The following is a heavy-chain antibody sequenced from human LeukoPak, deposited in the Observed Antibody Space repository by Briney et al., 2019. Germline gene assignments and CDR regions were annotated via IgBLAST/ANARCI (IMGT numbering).Heavy chain of an antibody. D-gene: IGHD3-10*01. CDR2: IKQDGSKK. J-gene: IGHJ6*02. CDR3: TKALFGGMTV. Sequence: PGGSLRLSCVASGFPFSSYWMTWVRQAPGKGLEWVANIKQDGSKKSYVDSVKGRFTISRDNAKNSLYLQMNSLRAEDTAIYYCTKALFGGMTVWGQGTTVTVSS. V-gene: IGHV3-7*01. CDR1: GFPFSSYW.